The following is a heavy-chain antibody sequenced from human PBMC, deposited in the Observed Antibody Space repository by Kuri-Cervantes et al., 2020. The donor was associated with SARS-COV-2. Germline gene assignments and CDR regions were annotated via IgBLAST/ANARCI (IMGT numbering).Heavy chain of an antibody. J-gene: IGHJ6*03. CDR1: GGSISSYY. CDR3: ARGRGYSYGHYYYYMDV. CDR2: IYTSGST. Sequence: SETLSLTCTVSGGSISSYYWSWIRQPAGKGLEWIGRIYTSGSTNYNPSLKSRVTISVDTSKNQFSLKLSSVTAADTAVYYCARGRGYSYGHYYYYMDVWGKGTTVTVSS. V-gene: IGHV4-4*07. D-gene: IGHD5-18*01.